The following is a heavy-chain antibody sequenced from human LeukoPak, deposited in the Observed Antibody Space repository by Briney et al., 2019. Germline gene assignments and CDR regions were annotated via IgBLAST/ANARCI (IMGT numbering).Heavy chain of an antibody. Sequence: ASVKVSCKASGGTFNSYAISWVRQAPGQGLEWMGRIIPVLGIANYAQKFQGRVTITADKSTSTAYMELSSLRSEDTAVYYCAKFSYGDYVHWGQGTLVTVSS. CDR1: GGTFNSYA. J-gene: IGHJ4*02. V-gene: IGHV1-69*04. CDR3: AKFSYGDYVH. CDR2: IIPVLGIA. D-gene: IGHD4-17*01.